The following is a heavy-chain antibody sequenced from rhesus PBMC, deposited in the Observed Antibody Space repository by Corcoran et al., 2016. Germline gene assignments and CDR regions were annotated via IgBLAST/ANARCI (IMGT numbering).Heavy chain of an antibody. D-gene: IGHD1-44*02. CDR2: IKKKADGGIA. Sequence: EVQLVESGGGLVQPGGSLRLSCAVSGFTFSTYWMSWVRQTPGKGLEWVGFIKKKADGGIAAYAESVNGMFSISRDDSKNTLYLQMNSLKTEDTAVYYCAREGGRSFDYWGQGVLVTVSS. CDR3: AREGGRSFDY. CDR1: GFTFSTYW. J-gene: IGHJ4*01. V-gene: IGHV3S11*01.